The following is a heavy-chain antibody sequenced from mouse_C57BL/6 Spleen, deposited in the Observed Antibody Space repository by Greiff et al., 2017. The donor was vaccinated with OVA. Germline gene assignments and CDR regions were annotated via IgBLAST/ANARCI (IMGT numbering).Heavy chain of an antibody. CDR3: ARQLGDY. V-gene: IGHV1-82*01. D-gene: IGHD3-1*01. CDR2: IYPGDGDT. CDR1: GYAFSSSW. J-gene: IGHJ4*01. Sequence: VQVVESGPELVKPGASVKISCKASGYAFSSSWMNWVKQRPGKGLEWIGRIYPGDGDTNYNGKFKGKATLTADKSSSTAYMQLSSLTSEDSAVYFCARQLGDYWGQGTSVTVSS.